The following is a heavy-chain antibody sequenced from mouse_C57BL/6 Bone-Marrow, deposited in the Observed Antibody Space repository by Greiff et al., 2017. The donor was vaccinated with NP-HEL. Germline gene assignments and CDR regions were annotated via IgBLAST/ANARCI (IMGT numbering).Heavy chain of an antibody. Sequence: VQLQQSGAELVKPGASVKLSCKASGYTFTSYWMHWVKQRPGQGLEWIGMIHPNSGSTISNEKFKSTATLTVDKSSSTAYMQRSRRTYEDSAVYYCARAGYGAMDYWGRGTSVTVSS. CDR1: GYTFTSYW. CDR3: ARAGYGAMDY. CDR2: IHPNSGST. V-gene: IGHV1-64*01. J-gene: IGHJ4*01. D-gene: IGHD2-2*01.